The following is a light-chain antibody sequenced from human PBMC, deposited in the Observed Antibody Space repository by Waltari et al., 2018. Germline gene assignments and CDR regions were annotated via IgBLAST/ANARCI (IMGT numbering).Light chain of an antibody. Sequence: GRAMRSVRRSLAWVKQRPGQAPRLLIYDASSRATGIPCRFSGSGSGTDFSITISSLGPEDFAVYFCQNYGALPATFGQGTKVEIK. CDR2: DAS. J-gene: IGKJ1*01. CDR3: QNYGALPAT. V-gene: IGKV3-20*01. CDR1: RSVRRS.